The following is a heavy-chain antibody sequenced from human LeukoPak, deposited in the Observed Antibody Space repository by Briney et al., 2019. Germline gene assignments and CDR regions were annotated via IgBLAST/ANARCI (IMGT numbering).Heavy chain of an antibody. J-gene: IGHJ6*03. CDR3: AKALTKATDYMDV. CDR1: GFTFSSYA. Sequence: GGSLRLSCAASGFTFSSYAMSWVRQAPGKGLEWVSAISGGGGGTYYADSVKGRFTISRDNSKNTLYLQMNSLRAEDTAVYYCAKALTKATDYMDVWGKGTTVTVSS. CDR2: ISGGGGGT. V-gene: IGHV3-23*01. D-gene: IGHD2-2*01.